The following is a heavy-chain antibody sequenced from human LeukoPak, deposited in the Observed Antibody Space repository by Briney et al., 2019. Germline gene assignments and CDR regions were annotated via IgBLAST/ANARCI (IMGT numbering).Heavy chain of an antibody. Sequence: SETLSLTCAVYGGSFSGYYWNWIRQPPGKGLEWIGEINHSGSTNYNPSLKSRVTISVDTSKNQFSLELSSVTAADTAVYYCARQHSGGWYCDYWGQGALVTVSS. CDR2: INHSGST. D-gene: IGHD6-19*01. CDR3: ARQHSGGWYCDY. CDR1: GGSFSGYY. V-gene: IGHV4-34*01. J-gene: IGHJ4*02.